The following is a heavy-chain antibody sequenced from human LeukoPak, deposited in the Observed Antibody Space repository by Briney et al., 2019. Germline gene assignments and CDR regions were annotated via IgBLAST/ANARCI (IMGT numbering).Heavy chain of an antibody. J-gene: IGHJ6*02. Sequence: GGSLRLSCAASGFTVSSSYMTWVRQAPGKGLEWVSVIRSGGSTVYADSVKGRFTISRDNSKNTLYLQMNSLRAEDTAVYYCAKDSGFWSGYTILYYYYYGMDVWGQGTTVTVSS. CDR2: IRSGGST. D-gene: IGHD3-3*01. CDR1: GFTVSSSY. CDR3: AKDSGFWSGYTILYYYYYGMDV. V-gene: IGHV3-53*01.